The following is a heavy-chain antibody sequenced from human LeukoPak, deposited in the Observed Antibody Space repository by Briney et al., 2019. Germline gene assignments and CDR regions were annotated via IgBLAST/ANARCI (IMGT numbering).Heavy chain of an antibody. D-gene: IGHD5-18*01. CDR2: IYYSGST. J-gene: IGHJ4*02. CDR1: GGSISSSSYY. V-gene: IGHV4-61*05. CDR3: ARGMLDTAMDPLLYYFDY. Sequence: SETLSLTCTVSGGSISSSSYYWGWIRQPPGKGLEWIGYIYYSGSTNYNPSLKSRVTISVDTSKNQFSLKLSSVTAADTAVYYCARGMLDTAMDPLLYYFDYWGQGTLVTVSS.